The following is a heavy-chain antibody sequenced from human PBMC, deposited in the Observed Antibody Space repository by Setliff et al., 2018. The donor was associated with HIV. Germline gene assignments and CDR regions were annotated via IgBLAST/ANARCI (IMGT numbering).Heavy chain of an antibody. D-gene: IGHD2-15*01. CDR3: ASVGCSGGSCYWFDP. Sequence: SVKVSCKASGGTFSSYAISWVRQAPGQGLERMGGIIPILGIANYAQKFQGRVTITADESTSTAYMELSSLRSEDTAVYYCASVGCSGGSCYWFDPWGQGTLVTVSS. J-gene: IGHJ5*02. CDR2: IIPILGIA. CDR1: GGTFSSYA. V-gene: IGHV1-69*10.